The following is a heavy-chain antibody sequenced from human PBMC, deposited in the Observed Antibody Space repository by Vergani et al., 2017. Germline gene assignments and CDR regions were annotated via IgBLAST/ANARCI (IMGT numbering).Heavy chain of an antibody. CDR3: ARGRVSSSWYVDY. CDR2: IYYSGST. V-gene: IGHV4-59*01. J-gene: IGHJ4*02. CDR1: GGSISSYY. Sequence: QVQLQESGPGLVKPSETLSLTCTVSGGSISSYYWSWIRQPPGKGMEWIGYIYYSGSTNYNPSLKSRVTISVAPSKNQFYRKLSSVTDADTAVYYCARGRVSSSWYVDYWGQGTLVTVSS. D-gene: IGHD6-13*01.